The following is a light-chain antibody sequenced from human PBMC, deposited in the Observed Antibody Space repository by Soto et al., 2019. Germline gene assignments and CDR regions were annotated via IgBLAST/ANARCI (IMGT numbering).Light chain of an antibody. CDR3: QQHGGSPSYT. CDR2: GAS. CDR1: QSVSSNC. Sequence: EIVLTQSPGTLSLSPGERATLSCRASQSVSSNCLAWYQQKPGQAPRLLIYGASSRATGITDRFSGSGSGTDFTLTISRLEPEDFAVYYCQQHGGSPSYTFGQGTKLEIQ. J-gene: IGKJ2*01. V-gene: IGKV3-20*01.